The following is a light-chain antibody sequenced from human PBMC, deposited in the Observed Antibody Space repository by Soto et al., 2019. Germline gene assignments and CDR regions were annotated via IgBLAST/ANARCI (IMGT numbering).Light chain of an antibody. V-gene: IGKV1-27*01. CDR1: QVSSDY. CDR2: AAS. CDR3: QKYNSALQAT. Sequence: IQLTHSPTSLSASVGDSFTITYRSSQVSSDYLAWYQRKPGKVPQLLISAASSLQSGVASRFSGSGSGTDLTLTISSLQPEDVATYYCQKYNSALQATFSPVTKVDI. J-gene: IGKJ3*01.